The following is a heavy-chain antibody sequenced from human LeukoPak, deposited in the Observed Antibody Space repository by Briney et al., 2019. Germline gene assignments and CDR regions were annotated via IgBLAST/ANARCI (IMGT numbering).Heavy chain of an antibody. V-gene: IGHV3-7*03. D-gene: IGHD3-22*01. CDR1: GCVFGHSW. J-gene: IGHJ4*02. Sequence: PGGSLRLSCVASGCVFGHSWLNWVRQAPGKGLAWVANINLDDSEINYLNSLKGRLTISRDNAKDSLYLQMNGLRAEDTAVYFCVRDRGYSSFDYWGQGTLVTVSS. CDR2: INLDDSEI. CDR3: VRDRGYSSFDY.